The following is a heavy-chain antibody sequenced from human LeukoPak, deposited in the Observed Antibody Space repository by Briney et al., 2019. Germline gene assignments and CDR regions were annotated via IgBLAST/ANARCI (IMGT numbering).Heavy chain of an antibody. Sequence: KPSETLSLTCTVSGGSISSGGYYWSWIRQHPGKGLEWIGYIYYSGSTYYNPSLKSRVTISVDTSKNQFSLKLSSVTAADTAVYYCARSNGYSYVYYFDYWGQGTLVTVSS. CDR3: ARSNGYSYVYYFDY. V-gene: IGHV4-31*03. CDR2: IYYSGST. J-gene: IGHJ4*02. D-gene: IGHD5-18*01. CDR1: GGSISSGGYY.